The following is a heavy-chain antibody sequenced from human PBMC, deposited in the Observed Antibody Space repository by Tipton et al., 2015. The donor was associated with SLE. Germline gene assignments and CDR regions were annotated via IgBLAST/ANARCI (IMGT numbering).Heavy chain of an antibody. CDR2: MSVSWST. Sequence: TLSLTCTVSGSSIDGDYFWGWIRQSPGRGLEWIASMSVSWSTHYNPSLQSRVTISLDTSKNHFSLRLSSVTAADTAVYFCARHRQLAYFYNWGHGTQVTVSS. J-gene: IGHJ4*01. CDR1: GSSIDGDYF. CDR3: ARHRQLAYFYN. D-gene: IGHD2/OR15-2a*01. V-gene: IGHV4-38-2*02.